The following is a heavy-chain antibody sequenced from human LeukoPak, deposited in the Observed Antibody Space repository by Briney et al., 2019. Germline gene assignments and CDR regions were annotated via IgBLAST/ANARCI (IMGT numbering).Heavy chain of an antibody. Sequence: PSETLSLTCAVYGGSFSGYYWSWLRQPPGKGLEWIGEINHSGSTNYNPSLKSRVTISVDTSKNQFSLKLSSVTAADTAVYYCARGVVPAAMRVYYYYYYGMDVWGQGTTVTVSS. V-gene: IGHV4-34*01. J-gene: IGHJ6*02. CDR2: INHSGST. CDR3: ARGVVPAAMRVYYYYYYGMDV. CDR1: GGSFSGYY. D-gene: IGHD2-2*01.